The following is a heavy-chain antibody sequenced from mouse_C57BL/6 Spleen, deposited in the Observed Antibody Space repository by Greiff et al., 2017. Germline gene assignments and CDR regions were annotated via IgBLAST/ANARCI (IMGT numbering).Heavy chain of an antibody. J-gene: IGHJ1*03. D-gene: IGHD6-2*01. CDR1: GFNIKNTY. CDR2: IYPGSGST. Sequence: QVQLQQSVAELVRPGASVKLSCTASGFNIKNTYMHWVKQRPGQGLEWIGDIYPGSGSTNYNEKFKSKATLTVDTSSSTAYMQRSSLTSEDSAVYYCARSLDWYFDVWGTGTTVTVSS. V-gene: IGHV1-55*01. CDR3: ARSLDWYFDV.